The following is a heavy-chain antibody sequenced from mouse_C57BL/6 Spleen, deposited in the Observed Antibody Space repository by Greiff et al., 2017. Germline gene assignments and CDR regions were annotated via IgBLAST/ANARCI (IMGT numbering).Heavy chain of an antibody. D-gene: IGHD2-5*01. Sequence: QVQLQQSGAELVRPGASVTLSCKASGYTFTDDEMHWVKQTPVHGLEWIGAIDPDTGGTDYNQKFKGKASMTADKSSSTAYMEPRSLTSEDSAVYYCTRWSYSNYGAYWGQATLVTVSA. V-gene: IGHV1-15*01. CDR1: GYTFTDDE. J-gene: IGHJ3*01. CDR2: IDPDTGGT. CDR3: TRWSYSNYGAY.